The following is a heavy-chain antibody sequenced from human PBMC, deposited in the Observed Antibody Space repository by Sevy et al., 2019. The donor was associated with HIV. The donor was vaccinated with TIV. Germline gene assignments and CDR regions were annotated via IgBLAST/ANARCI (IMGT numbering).Heavy chain of an antibody. V-gene: IGHV3-33*01. J-gene: IGHJ4*02. Sequence: GGSLRLSCAASGFTFTKYGLHWVRQAPGKGLEWVAVIWYDGSNKYYADSVKGRFTISRDNSANTVYLRMNSLRAEDTAVYYCARDTPIRGATPLNYWGQGTLVTVSS. CDR3: ARDTPIRGATPLNY. D-gene: IGHD1-26*01. CDR1: GFTFTKYG. CDR2: IWYDGSNK.